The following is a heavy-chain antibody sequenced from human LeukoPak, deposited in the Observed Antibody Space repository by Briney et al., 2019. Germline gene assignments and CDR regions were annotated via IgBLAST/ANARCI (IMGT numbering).Heavy chain of an antibody. D-gene: IGHD5-18*01. CDR3: ARHTVMGHFDY. CDR1: GGSISSYY. V-gene: IGHV4-59*08. Sequence: SETLSLTCTVSGGSISSYYWSWIRQPPAKGLEWIGYIYYSGSTNYNPSLKSRVTISVDTSKNQFSLKLSSVTAADTAVYYCARHTVMGHFDYWGQGTLVTVSS. J-gene: IGHJ4*02. CDR2: IYYSGST.